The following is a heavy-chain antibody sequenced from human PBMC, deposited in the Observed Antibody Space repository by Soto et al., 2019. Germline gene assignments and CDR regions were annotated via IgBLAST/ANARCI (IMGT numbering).Heavy chain of an antibody. CDR2: INAGNGNT. V-gene: IGHV1-3*01. CDR3: ARVSDYRNWFDP. J-gene: IGHJ5*02. CDR1: GYTFTSYA. Sequence: GASVKVSCKASGYTFTSYAMHWVRQAPGQRLEWMGWINAGNGNTKYSQKFQGRVTITRDTSASTAYMELSSLRSEDTAVYYCARVSDYRNWFDPWGQGTLVTVSS. D-gene: IGHD4-17*01.